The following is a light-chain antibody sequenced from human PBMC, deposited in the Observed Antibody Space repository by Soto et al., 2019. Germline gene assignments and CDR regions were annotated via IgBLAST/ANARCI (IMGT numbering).Light chain of an antibody. V-gene: IGLV2-14*01. Sequence: QSVLTQPASVSGSPGQLITISCTGTSSDVGGYNYVSWYQQYPGKVPKLMIYEVRYRPSGVSNRFSGSKSGNTASLTISGLLAEDEADYYCCSYSSSGTRVFGGGTKLTVL. CDR3: CSYSSSGTRV. CDR2: EVR. CDR1: SSDVGGYNY. J-gene: IGLJ3*02.